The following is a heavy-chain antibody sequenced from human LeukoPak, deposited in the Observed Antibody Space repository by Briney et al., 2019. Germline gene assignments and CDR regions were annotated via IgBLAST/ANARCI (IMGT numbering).Heavy chain of an antibody. Sequence: ASVKVSFKVSGYTLTELSMHLVRQAPGQGLEWMGVINPSGGSTSYAQKFQGRGTMTRDMSTSAVYMELSSLRSEDTAVYYCARDPTRNIAAAGTLDYWGQGTLVTVSS. D-gene: IGHD6-13*01. V-gene: IGHV1-46*01. J-gene: IGHJ4*02. CDR1: GYTLTELS. CDR3: ARDPTRNIAAAGTLDY. CDR2: INPSGGST.